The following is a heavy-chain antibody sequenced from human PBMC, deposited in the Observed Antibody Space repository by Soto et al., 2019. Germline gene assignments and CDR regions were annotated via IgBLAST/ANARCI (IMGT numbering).Heavy chain of an antibody. CDR3: ARDYDFWSGYFSYYYGMDV. CDR2: ISYDGSNK. CDR1: GFTFSSYA. J-gene: IGHJ6*02. D-gene: IGHD3-3*01. Sequence: GGSLRLSCAASGFTFSSYAMHWVRQAPGKGLEWVAVISYDGSNKYYADSVKGRFTISRDNSKNTLYLQTNSLRAEDTAVYYCARDYDFWSGYFSYYYGMDVWGQGTTVTVSS. V-gene: IGHV3-30-3*01.